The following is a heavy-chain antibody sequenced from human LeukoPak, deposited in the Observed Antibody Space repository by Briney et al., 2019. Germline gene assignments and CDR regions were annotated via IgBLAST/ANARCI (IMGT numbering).Heavy chain of an antibody. Sequence: SETLSLTCAVYGGSFSGYYWSWIRQPPGKGLEWIGEINHSGSTNYNPSLKSRVTISVDTSKNQFSLKLSSVTAADTAVYYCAILPYVWGSYRPRVYMDVWGKGTTVTISS. CDR2: INHSGST. D-gene: IGHD3-16*02. CDR3: AILPYVWGSYRPRVYMDV. CDR1: GGSFSGYY. J-gene: IGHJ6*03. V-gene: IGHV4-34*01.